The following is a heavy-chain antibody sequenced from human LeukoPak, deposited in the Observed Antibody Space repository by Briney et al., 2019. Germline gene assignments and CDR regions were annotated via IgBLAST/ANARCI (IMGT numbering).Heavy chain of an antibody. Sequence: PSETLSLTCTVSGGSVSSGSYYWSWIRQPPGKGLEWIGYIYYSGSTNYNPSLKSRVTISVDTSKNQFSLKLSSVTAADTAVYYCARDRVVRDFWSGYYYYGMDVWGQGTTVTVSS. CDR2: IYYSGST. D-gene: IGHD3-3*01. CDR3: ARDRVVRDFWSGYYYYGMDV. V-gene: IGHV4-61*01. J-gene: IGHJ6*02. CDR1: GGSVSSGSYY.